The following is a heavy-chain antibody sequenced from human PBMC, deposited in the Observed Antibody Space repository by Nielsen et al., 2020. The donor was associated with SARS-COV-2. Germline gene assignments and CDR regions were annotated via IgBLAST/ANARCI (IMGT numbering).Heavy chain of an antibody. Sequence: VRQAPGKGLEWVSVIDSGGSSPHYGDSVKGRFTISRDNSKNTLYLQMNSLRAEDTAVYYCAKDSAVVPAALGLYYYGMDVWGQGTTVTVSS. CDR3: AKDSAVVPAALGLYYYGMDV. CDR2: IDSGGSSP. V-gene: IGHV3-23*03. D-gene: IGHD2-2*01. J-gene: IGHJ6*02.